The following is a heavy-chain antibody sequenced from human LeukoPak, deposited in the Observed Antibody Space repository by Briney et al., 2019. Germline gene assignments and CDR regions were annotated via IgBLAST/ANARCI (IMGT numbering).Heavy chain of an antibody. J-gene: IGHJ5*02. D-gene: IGHD2/OR15-2a*01. CDR2: INTSGGSI. CDR3: ARGENTWRNWLDP. V-gene: IGHV1-46*01. Sequence: AAVKVSCKAPGYTFTSYYMHWVRQGPGQGLEWMGIINTSGGSISYAQKFQGRDTMTRDTYTSTIYMEMSSLRSDDTAVYYCARGENTWRNWLDPWGLGTLVTVSS. CDR1: GYTFTSYY.